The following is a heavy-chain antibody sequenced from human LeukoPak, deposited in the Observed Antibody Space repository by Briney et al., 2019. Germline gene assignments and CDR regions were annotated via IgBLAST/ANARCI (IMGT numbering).Heavy chain of an antibody. Sequence: GGSLRLSCAASGFTVSSNYMSWVRQAPGKGLEWVSVIYSGGSTYYADFVKGRFTISRDNSKNTLYLQMNSLRAEDTAVYYCASPFPPGDAFDIWGQGTMVTVSS. CDR3: ASPFPPGDAFDI. CDR1: GFTVSSNY. V-gene: IGHV3-66*01. J-gene: IGHJ3*02. CDR2: IYSGGST.